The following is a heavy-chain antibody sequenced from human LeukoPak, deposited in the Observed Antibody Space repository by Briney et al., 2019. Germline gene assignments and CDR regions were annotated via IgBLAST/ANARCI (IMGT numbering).Heavy chain of an antibody. J-gene: IGHJ3*02. D-gene: IGHD2-21*02. Sequence: ASVKVSCKASGYTFTSYYMHWVRQAPGQGLEWMGWINPNSGGTNYAQKFQGRVTMTKDTSISTAYMELSRLRSDDTAVYYCARTHVVATANVAFDIWGQGTMVTVSS. V-gene: IGHV1-2*02. CDR2: INPNSGGT. CDR3: ARTHVVATANVAFDI. CDR1: GYTFTSYY.